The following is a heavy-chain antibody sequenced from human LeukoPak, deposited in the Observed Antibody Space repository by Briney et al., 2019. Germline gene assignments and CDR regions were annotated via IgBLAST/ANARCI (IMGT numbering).Heavy chain of an antibody. CDR2: ISYDGSNK. CDR3: ARDGRYSNSWPEY. Sequence: PGGSLRLSCAASGFTFSSYGMHWVRQAPGKGLEWVAVISYDGSNKYYADSVKGRFTISRDNAKNSLYLQMNSLRTEDTALYYCARDGRYSNSWPEYWGQGTLVTVSS. J-gene: IGHJ4*02. CDR1: GFTFSSYG. V-gene: IGHV3-30*03. D-gene: IGHD6-13*01.